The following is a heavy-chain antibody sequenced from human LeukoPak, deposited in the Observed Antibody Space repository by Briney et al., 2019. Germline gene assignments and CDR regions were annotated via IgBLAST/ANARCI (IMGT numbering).Heavy chain of an antibody. J-gene: IGHJ4*02. Sequence: GGSLRLSCAASGFTFSNYGMHWVRQAPGKGLEWVAVISYDGSYKYYADSVKGRFTISRDNSKNTLYLQMNSLRAEDTAVYYCARDKYYGSGSYPLHYWGQGTLVTVSS. V-gene: IGHV3-30*03. CDR2: ISYDGSYK. CDR1: GFTFSNYG. CDR3: ARDKYYGSGSYPLHY. D-gene: IGHD3-10*01.